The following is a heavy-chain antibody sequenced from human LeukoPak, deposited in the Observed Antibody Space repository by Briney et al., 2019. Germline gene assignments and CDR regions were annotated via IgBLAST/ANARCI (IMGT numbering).Heavy chain of an antibody. CDR1: GGTFRSYA. D-gene: IGHD2-21*02. J-gene: IGHJ3*02. Sequence: SVKVSCKASGGTFRSYAISWVRQAPGQGLEWMGGIIPIFGTANYAQKFQGRVTITTDESTSTAYMELSSLRSEDTAVYYCARTQNVVVTAIYAFDIWGQGTMVTVSS. CDR3: ARTQNVVVTAIYAFDI. CDR2: IIPIFGTA. V-gene: IGHV1-69*05.